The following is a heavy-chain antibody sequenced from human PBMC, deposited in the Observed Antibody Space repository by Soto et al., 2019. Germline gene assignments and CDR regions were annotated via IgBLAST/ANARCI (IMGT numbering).Heavy chain of an antibody. J-gene: IGHJ6*02. D-gene: IGHD2-2*01. CDR2: IIPIFGIA. Sequence: QVQLVQSGAEVKKPGSSVKVSCKASGGTFSRYSITWVRQAPGHGLEWIGRIIPIFGIASYAQKFQGRVTITADESTSTAYMELSSLTSDDTAVYYCAREDRDRETGLVPAAIDGMDVGGQGTTVTVSS. V-gene: IGHV1-69*08. CDR3: AREDRDRETGLVPAAIDGMDV. CDR1: GGTFSRYS.